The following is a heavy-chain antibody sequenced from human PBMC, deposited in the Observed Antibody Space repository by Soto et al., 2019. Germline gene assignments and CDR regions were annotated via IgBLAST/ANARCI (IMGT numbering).Heavy chain of an antibody. V-gene: IGHV1-69*01. Sequence: QVQLVQSGAEVKRPGSSVKVSCQASGGTFSTNAISWVRQAPGQGLEWLGGIIPILGAPKYAQNFQGRVTITADESTNTVIMELRSLTSGDTAVYYCARDKEVAMVPAADYYSSYDMAVWGQGSTVIVSS. CDR1: GGTFSTNA. CDR3: ARDKEVAMVPAADYYSSYDMAV. CDR2: IIPILGAP. J-gene: IGHJ6*02. D-gene: IGHD2-2*01.